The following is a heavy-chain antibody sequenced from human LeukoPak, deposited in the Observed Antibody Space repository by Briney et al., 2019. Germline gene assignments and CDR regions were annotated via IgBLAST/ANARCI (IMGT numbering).Heavy chain of an antibody. CDR2: IIPILGIA. D-gene: IGHD5-18*01. CDR3: ARSAYPDTAMVRQSYYYYYGMDV. V-gene: IGHV1-69*04. CDR1: GGTFSSYA. J-gene: IGHJ6*02. Sequence: GASVKVSCKASGGTFSSYAISWVRQAPGQGLEWMGRIIPILGIANYAQKFQGRVTITADKSTSTAYMELSSLRSEDTAVYYCARSAYPDTAMVRQSYYYYYGMDVWGQGTTVTVS.